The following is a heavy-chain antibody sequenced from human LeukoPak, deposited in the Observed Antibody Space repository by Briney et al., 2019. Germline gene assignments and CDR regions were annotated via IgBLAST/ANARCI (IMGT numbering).Heavy chain of an antibody. V-gene: IGHV3-30*18. CDR2: ISYDGSNK. D-gene: IGHD3-10*01. CDR1: GFTFSSYG. CDR3: AKELYGSGSHAFDI. J-gene: IGHJ3*02. Sequence: GRSLRLSCAASGFTFSSYGMHWVRQAPAKGLEWVAVISYDGSNKYYADSVRGRFTISRDNSKNTLYLQMNSLRAEDTAVYYCAKELYGSGSHAFDIWGQGTMVTVSS.